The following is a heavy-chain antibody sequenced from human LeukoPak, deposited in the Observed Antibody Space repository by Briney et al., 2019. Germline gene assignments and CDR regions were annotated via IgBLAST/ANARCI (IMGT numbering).Heavy chain of an antibody. V-gene: IGHV1-2*02. CDR1: GYTFTGYY. CDR2: INPNGGGT. D-gene: IGHD6-6*01. J-gene: IGHJ4*02. CDR3: ARKGSSFDY. Sequence: ASVKVSCKASGYTFTGYYMHWVRQAPEQGLEWMGWINPNGGGTYYAQRLQGRVTMTRDTSITTAYMELSRLRSDDSAVYYCARKGSSFDYWGQGTLVTVSS.